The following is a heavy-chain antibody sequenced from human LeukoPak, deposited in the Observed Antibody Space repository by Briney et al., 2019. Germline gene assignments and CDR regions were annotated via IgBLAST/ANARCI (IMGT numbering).Heavy chain of an antibody. CDR2: INPGGSSI. Sequence: GGSLRLSCAASGFTFSSYWMHWVRQVPGKGLVWVARINPGGSSITYADSVKGRFTISRDNAKNTLYLQMDSLRAGDTGVYYCARSNQADDYWGQGTLVTVSS. D-gene: IGHD1-14*01. CDR3: ARSNQADDY. CDR1: GFTFSSYW. V-gene: IGHV3-74*01. J-gene: IGHJ4*02.